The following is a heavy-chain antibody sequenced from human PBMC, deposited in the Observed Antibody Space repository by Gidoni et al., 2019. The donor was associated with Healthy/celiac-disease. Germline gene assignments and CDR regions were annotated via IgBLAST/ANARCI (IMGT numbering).Heavy chain of an antibody. V-gene: IGHV3-33*01. CDR2: IWYDGSNK. Sequence: QVQLVESGGGVVQPGRSLRLSCAASGFTFSSYGMPWVRQAPGKGLEWVAVIWYDGSNKYYADSVKGRFTISRDNSKNTLYLQMNSLRAEDTAVYYCARDPLHYDSSGDDAFDIWGQGTMVTVSS. CDR3: ARDPLHYDSSGDDAFDI. J-gene: IGHJ3*02. D-gene: IGHD3-22*01. CDR1: GFTFSSYG.